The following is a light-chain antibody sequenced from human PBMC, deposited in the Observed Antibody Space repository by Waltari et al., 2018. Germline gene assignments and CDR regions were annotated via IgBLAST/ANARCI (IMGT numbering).Light chain of an antibody. CDR3: AAWDDRLKGWV. CDR1: NSNVGGSS. CDR2: NGD. J-gene: IGLJ3*02. V-gene: IGLV1-44*01. Sequence: QSVLTQPPSAPGTPGQRVTIPCSGSNSNVGGSSLNGYQQLPGTAPKLLIYNGDQRPSGVPDRFSGSKSATSASLAISDLQSEDEADYYCAAWDDRLKGWVFGGGTKVTVL.